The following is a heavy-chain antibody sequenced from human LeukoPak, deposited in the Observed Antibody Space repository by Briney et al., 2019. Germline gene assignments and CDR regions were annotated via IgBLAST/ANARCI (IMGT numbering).Heavy chain of an antibody. CDR2: IIPILGIA. CDR1: GGTFSSYA. V-gene: IGHV1-69*04. Sequence: ASVKVSCKASGGTFSSYAISWVRQAPGQGLEWMGRIIPILGIANYAQKFQGRVTITADKSTSTAYMELSSLRSEDTAVYYCARDDRGPQGKYFQHWGQGTLVTVSS. D-gene: IGHD3-22*01. J-gene: IGHJ1*01. CDR3: ARDDRGPQGKYFQH.